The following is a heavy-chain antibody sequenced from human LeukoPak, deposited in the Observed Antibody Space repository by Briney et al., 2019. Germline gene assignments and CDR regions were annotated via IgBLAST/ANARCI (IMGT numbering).Heavy chain of an antibody. D-gene: IGHD5-24*01. J-gene: IGHJ6*02. V-gene: IGHV3-30*18. CDR1: GFIFSTYG. CDR3: AKDRHRGGYDPDGMDV. Sequence: GGSLRLSCVASGFIFSTYGMNWVRQALGKGLEWVAVISYEGGNKDYSDSVKGRFTISRDNSKSTLYLQLNSLRADDTAVYYCAKDRHRGGYDPDGMDVWGQGTTVTVSS. CDR2: ISYEGGNK.